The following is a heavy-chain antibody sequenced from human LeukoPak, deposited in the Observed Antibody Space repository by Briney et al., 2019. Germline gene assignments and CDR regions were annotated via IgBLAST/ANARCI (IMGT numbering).Heavy chain of an antibody. J-gene: IGHJ5*02. D-gene: IGHD3-10*01. CDR1: GGSISSYY. V-gene: IGHV4-59*08. CDR2: IYYSGST. CDR3: ASHMAGGPWFDP. Sequence: SETLSLTCTVSGGSISSYYWSWIRQPPGKGLEWIGYIYYSGSTNYNPSLKSRVTISVDTSKNQFSLRLSSVTAADTAVYYCASHMAGGPWFDPWGQGTLVTVSS.